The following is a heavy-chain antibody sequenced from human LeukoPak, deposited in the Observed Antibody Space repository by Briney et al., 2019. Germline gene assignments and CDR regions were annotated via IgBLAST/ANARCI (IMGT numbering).Heavy chain of an antibody. CDR1: GYSISSGYY. CDR2: IYHSGST. Sequence: SETLSLTCAVSGYSISSGYYWGWIRQPPGKGLEWIGSIYHSGSTYYNPSLKSRVTISVDTSKNQFSLKLSSVTAADTAVYYCARHDDSFRNDYWGQGTLVTVSS. D-gene: IGHD3-22*01. CDR3: ARHDDSFRNDY. V-gene: IGHV4-38-2*01. J-gene: IGHJ4*02.